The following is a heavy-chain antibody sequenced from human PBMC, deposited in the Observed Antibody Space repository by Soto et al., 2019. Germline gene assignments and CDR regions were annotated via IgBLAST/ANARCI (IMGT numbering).Heavy chain of an antibody. V-gene: IGHV3-23*01. Sequence: EVQLLESGGGLVQPGGSLRLTCVASGFTFSNFVMAWVRRAPGKGLEWVSAIGGTSGSTYYPDSVKGRFTISRDNSKNTVFLHMHSLRADDTAVYYCAKRRGDGYFDLWGRGTLVTVSS. D-gene: IGHD7-27*01. J-gene: IGHJ2*01. CDR2: IGGTSGST. CDR3: AKRRGDGYFDL. CDR1: GFTFSNFV.